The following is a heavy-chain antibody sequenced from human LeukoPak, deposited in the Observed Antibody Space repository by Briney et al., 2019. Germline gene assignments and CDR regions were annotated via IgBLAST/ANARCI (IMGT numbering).Heavy chain of an antibody. D-gene: IGHD1-26*01. CDR1: GYTFTGYY. Sequence: ASVKVSCKASGYTFTGYYMHWVRQAPGQGLEWMGWINPNSGGTNYAQKFQGRVTMTRDTSISTAYMELSRLRSDDTAVYYCARDSNPYSGSLAYFDYWGQGTLVTVSS. CDR2: INPNSGGT. V-gene: IGHV1-2*02. J-gene: IGHJ4*02. CDR3: ARDSNPYSGSLAYFDY.